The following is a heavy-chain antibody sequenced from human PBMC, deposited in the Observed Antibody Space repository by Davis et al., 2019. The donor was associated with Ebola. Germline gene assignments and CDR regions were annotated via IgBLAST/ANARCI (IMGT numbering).Heavy chain of an antibody. CDR2: ISSSSSYI. D-gene: IGHD1-1*01. CDR3: ARELANGD. Sequence: GESLKTSCAASGFTFSSYSMNWVRPAPGKGLEWVSSISSSSSYIYYADSVKGRFNISRDNAKNSLYLQKNSLGGGDTAVYYCARELANGDWGQGTLVTVSS. V-gene: IGHV3-21*01. J-gene: IGHJ4*02. CDR1: GFTFSSYS.